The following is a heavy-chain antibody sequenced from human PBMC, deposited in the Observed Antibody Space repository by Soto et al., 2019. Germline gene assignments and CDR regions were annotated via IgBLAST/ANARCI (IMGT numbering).Heavy chain of an antibody. CDR2: IYSDGST. V-gene: IGHV3-66*01. J-gene: IGHJ4*02. Sequence: EVQLVESGGGLVQPGGSLRLSCAASGFTVSTNYMSWVRQAPGKGLEWVSVIYSDGSTYYADSVKGRFTISRDNSTETLCLQMNSLRAEDTAVYYCARGVDYGDYDSRPHWGQGTLVTVSS. D-gene: IGHD4-17*01. CDR1: GFTVSTNY. CDR3: ARGVDYGDYDSRPH.